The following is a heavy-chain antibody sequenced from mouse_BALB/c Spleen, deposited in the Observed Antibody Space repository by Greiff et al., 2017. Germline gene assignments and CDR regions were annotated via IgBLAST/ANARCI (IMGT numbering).Heavy chain of an antibody. Sequence: DVMLVESGGGLVQPGGSMKLSCVASGFTFSNYWMNWVRQSPEKGLEWVAEIRLKSNNYATHYAESVKGRFTISRDDSKSSVYLQMNNLRAEDTGIYYCTRRRDSAWFAYWGQGTLVTVSA. CDR2: IRLKSNNYAT. V-gene: IGHV6-6*02. CDR1: GFTFSNYW. J-gene: IGHJ3*01. CDR3: TRRRDSAWFAY.